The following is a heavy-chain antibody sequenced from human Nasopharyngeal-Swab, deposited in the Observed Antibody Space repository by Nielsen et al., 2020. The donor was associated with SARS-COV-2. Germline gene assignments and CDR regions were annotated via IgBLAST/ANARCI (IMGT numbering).Heavy chain of an antibody. Sequence: ASVKVSCKASGYTFTSYAMHWVRQAPGQRLEWMGWINAGNGNTKYSQKFQGRVTITADKSTSTAYMELSSLRSEDTAVYYCARGITPTTLGLGYWGQGTLVTVSS. V-gene: IGHV1-3*01. D-gene: IGHD3/OR15-3a*01. CDR1: GYTFTSYA. CDR2: INAGNGNT. J-gene: IGHJ4*02. CDR3: ARGITPTTLGLGY.